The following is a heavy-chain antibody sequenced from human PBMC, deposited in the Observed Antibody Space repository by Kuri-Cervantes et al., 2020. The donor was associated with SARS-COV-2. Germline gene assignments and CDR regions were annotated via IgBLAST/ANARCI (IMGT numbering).Heavy chain of an antibody. CDR1: GFTFSSYA. D-gene: IGHD1-26*01. V-gene: IGHV3-30-3*01. Sequence: GESLKISCAASGFTFSSYAMHWVRQAPGKGLEWVAVISYDGSNKYYADSVKGRFTISRDNSKNTLYLQMNSLRAEDTAVYYRARVRGGSYYGPFDYWGQGTLVTVSS. CDR3: ARVRGGSYYGPFDY. J-gene: IGHJ4*02. CDR2: ISYDGSNK.